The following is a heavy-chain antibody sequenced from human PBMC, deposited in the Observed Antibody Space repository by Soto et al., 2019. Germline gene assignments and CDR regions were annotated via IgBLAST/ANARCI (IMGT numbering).Heavy chain of an antibody. CDR1: GFTFSTYT. CDR3: AREDGVVGSSSAFDH. Sequence: EVQVVESGGGLVKPGGSLRLSCVFSGFTFSTYTMNWVRQAPGKGLEWVSSINGRSNYVYYAVSVKGRFTISRDNAKNSLYLQMNRLRAEDTAIYYCAREDGVVGSSSAFDHWGLGTLVTVSS. J-gene: IGHJ4*02. CDR2: INGRSNYV. V-gene: IGHV3-21*01. D-gene: IGHD1-26*01.